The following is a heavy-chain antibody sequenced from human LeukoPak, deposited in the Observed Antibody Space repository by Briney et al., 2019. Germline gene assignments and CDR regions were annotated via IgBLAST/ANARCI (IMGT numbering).Heavy chain of an antibody. CDR3: ARHPPYSSSWYVPNWFDP. Sequence: LSETLSLTCAVYGGSFSGYYWSWIRQPPGKGLEWIGEINHSGSTNYNPSLKSRATTSVDTSKNQFSLKLGSVTAADTAVYYCARHPPYSSSWYVPNWFDPWGQGTLVTVSS. J-gene: IGHJ5*02. V-gene: IGHV4-34*01. CDR2: INHSGST. D-gene: IGHD6-13*01. CDR1: GGSFSGYY.